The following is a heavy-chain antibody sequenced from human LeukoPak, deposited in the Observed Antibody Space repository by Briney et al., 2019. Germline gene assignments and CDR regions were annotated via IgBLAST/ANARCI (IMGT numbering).Heavy chain of an antibody. CDR2: ISWDGGST. D-gene: IGHD1-20*01. J-gene: IGHJ6*03. CDR3: AKDGGDNWNGHYYMDV. V-gene: IGHV3-43*01. CDR1: GFTFDDYT. Sequence: PGGSLRLSCAASGFTFDDYTMHWVRQAPGKGLEWVSLISWDGGSTYYADSVKGRFTISRDNSKNSLYLQMNSLRTEDTALYYCAKDGGDNWNGHYYMDVWGKGTTVTVSS.